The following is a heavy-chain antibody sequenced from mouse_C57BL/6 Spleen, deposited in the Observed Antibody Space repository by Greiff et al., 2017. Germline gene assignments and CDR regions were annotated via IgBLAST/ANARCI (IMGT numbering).Heavy chain of an antibody. CDR1: GFNIKDDY. CDR2: IDPENGAT. D-gene: IGHD1-3*01. Sequence: VQLQQSGAELVRPGASVKLSCTASGFNIKDDYMHWVKQRPEQGLEWIGLIDPENGATEYASKFPGKATITADTSSNTASLQLSSLKSEDTAVYYCTASCIRDFDYWGQGTTLTVSS. V-gene: IGHV14-4*01. CDR3: TASCIRDFDY. J-gene: IGHJ2*01.